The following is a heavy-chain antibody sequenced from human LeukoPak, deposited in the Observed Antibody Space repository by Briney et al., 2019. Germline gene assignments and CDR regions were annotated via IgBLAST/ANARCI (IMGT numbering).Heavy chain of an antibody. Sequence: GGSLRLSSAASGFTFSSYGMSWVRQAPGKGLEWGSAISGSGGSTYYADSVKGRFTISRDNSKNTLYLQMNSLRAEDTAVYYCAKVVPAANDAFDIWGQGTMVTVSS. CDR1: GFTFSSYG. CDR3: AKVVPAANDAFDI. D-gene: IGHD2-2*01. V-gene: IGHV3-23*01. J-gene: IGHJ3*02. CDR2: ISGSGGST.